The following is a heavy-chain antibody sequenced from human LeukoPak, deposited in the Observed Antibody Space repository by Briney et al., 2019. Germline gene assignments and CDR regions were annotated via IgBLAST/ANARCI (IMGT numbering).Heavy chain of an antibody. CDR1: GFSFGSYA. J-gene: IGHJ5*02. Sequence: GGSLRLSCAASGFSFGSYAMGWTRQAPGQGLEWVSAISGSGSHANYAESVKGRFTISRDNSKNTLYLQMRSLIAADTAVYYCGSGPVGTTVPWGQGTLVTVSS. D-gene: IGHD1-1*01. CDR3: GSGPVGTTVP. V-gene: IGHV3-23*01. CDR2: ISGSGSHA.